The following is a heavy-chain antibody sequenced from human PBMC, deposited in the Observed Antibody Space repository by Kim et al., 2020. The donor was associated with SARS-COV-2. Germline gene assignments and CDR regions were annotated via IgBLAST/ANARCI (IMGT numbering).Heavy chain of an antibody. Sequence: GGSLRLSCAASGFTFGDYAMHWVRQGPGKGLEWVSGISWNSGSKGYADSVKGRFTISRDNAKNSLYLEMNSLRPEDTALYYCAKGGGIIWFGEDEFGMDVWGQGTTVIGSS. J-gene: IGHJ6*02. D-gene: IGHD3-10*01. CDR3: AKGGGIIWFGEDEFGMDV. CDR2: ISWNSGSK. CDR1: GFTFGDYA. V-gene: IGHV3-9*01.